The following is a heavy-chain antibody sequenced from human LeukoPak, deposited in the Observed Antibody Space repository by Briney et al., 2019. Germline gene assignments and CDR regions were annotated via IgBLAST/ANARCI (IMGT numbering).Heavy chain of an antibody. CDR1: GFTFSSYG. D-gene: IGHD3-22*01. CDR2: ISYDGSNK. V-gene: IGHV3-30*18. CDR3: AKVGGPHGSGYYAFDY. Sequence: PGGSLRLSCAASGFTFSSYGMHWVRQAPDKGLEWVAVISYDGSNKYYADSVKGRFTISRDNSKNTLYPQMNRLRAEDTAVYYCAKVGGPHGSGYYAFDYWGQGTLVTVSA. J-gene: IGHJ4*02.